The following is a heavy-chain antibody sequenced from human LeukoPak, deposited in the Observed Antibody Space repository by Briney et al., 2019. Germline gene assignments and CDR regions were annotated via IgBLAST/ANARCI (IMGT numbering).Heavy chain of an antibody. J-gene: IGHJ4*02. CDR2: IYYSGST. D-gene: IGHD3-3*01. V-gene: IGHV4-30-4*08. CDR1: CGSISSGDYY. CDR3: ARTYDFWSGYSSHFDY. Sequence: SQTLSLTCTVSCGSISSGDYYWSWIRQPPGKGLEWIGYIYYSGSTYYNPSLKSRVTISVDTSKNQFSLKLSSVTAADTAVYYCARTYDFWSGYSSHFDYWGQGTLVTVSS.